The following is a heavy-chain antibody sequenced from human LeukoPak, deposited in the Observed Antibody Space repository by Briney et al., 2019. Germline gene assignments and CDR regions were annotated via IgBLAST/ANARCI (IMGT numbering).Heavy chain of an antibody. J-gene: IGHJ4*02. V-gene: IGHV3-21*01. D-gene: IGHD6-19*01. Sequence: PGGSLRLSCAASGFTFSSYSMNWVRQAPGKGLEWLSSISSSSSYIYYADSVKGRFTISRDNAKNSLYLQMNSLRAGDTTVHYCTRDLVSGWQHFDHWGQGTLVTVSS. CDR1: GFTFSSYS. CDR3: TRDLVSGWQHFDH. CDR2: ISSSSSYI.